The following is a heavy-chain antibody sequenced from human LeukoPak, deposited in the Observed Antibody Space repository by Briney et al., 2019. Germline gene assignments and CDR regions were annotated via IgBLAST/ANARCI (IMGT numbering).Heavy chain of an antibody. CDR1: GYSFTSYW. CDR3: ARHTRYDFWSGYYKDYYYYGMDV. CDR2: IYPGDSDT. J-gene: IGHJ6*02. Sequence: GESLKISCKGSGYSFTSYWIGWVRQMPGKGLEWMGIIYPGDSDTRYSPSFQGQVTISAEKSISTAYLQWSSLKASDTAMYYCARHTRYDFWSGYYKDYYYYGMDVWGQGTTVTVSS. V-gene: IGHV5-51*01. D-gene: IGHD3-3*01.